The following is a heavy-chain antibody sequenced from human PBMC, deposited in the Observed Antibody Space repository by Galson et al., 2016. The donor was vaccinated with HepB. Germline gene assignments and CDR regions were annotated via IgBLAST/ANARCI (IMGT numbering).Heavy chain of an antibody. Sequence: SLRLSCAASGFSFRDYYMTWIRQAPGKGLEWISYISSAGSGSTIYYAESAKGRFTISRDNAKTSLYLQMNSLRAEDTAVYYCAKTREDYDDAFDVWGQGTMVTVSS. J-gene: IGHJ3*01. V-gene: IGHV3-11*01. D-gene: IGHD4-17*01. CDR3: AKTREDYDDAFDV. CDR2: ISSAGSGSTI. CDR1: GFSFRDYY.